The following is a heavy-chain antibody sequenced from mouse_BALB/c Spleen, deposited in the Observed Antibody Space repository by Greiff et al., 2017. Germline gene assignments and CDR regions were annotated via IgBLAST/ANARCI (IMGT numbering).Heavy chain of an antibody. CDR2: ISYDGSN. CDR1: GYSITSGYY. J-gene: IGHJ2*01. D-gene: IGHD3-3*01. V-gene: IGHV3-6*02. CDR3: ARGGGPDY. Sequence: VQLKESGPGLVKPSQSLSLTCSVTGYSITSGYYWNWIRQFPGNKLEWMGYISYDGSNNYNPSLKNRISITRDTSKNQFFLKLNTVTTEDTATYYCARGGGPDYWGQGTTLTVSS.